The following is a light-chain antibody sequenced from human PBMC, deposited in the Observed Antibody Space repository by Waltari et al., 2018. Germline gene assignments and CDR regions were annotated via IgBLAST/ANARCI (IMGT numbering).Light chain of an antibody. Sequence: SSELTQDSAVSVALGQTVRITCQGASLRASYASWYQQKSGQAPILVLFGKNKRPTGIPDRFSGYNTETTTSLTITGAQAEDEADYYCSSRDSSASHVLFAGGTKLTGL. CDR3: SSRDSSASHVL. CDR2: GKN. J-gene: IGLJ2*01. CDR1: SLRASY. V-gene: IGLV3-19*01.